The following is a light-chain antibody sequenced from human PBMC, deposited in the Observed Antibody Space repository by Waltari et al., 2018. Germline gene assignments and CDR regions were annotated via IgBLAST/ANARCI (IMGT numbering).Light chain of an antibody. CDR3: QQYNNWWT. CDR1: QSVGTH. Sequence: EIVMTQSPATLSVSPGERATLSCRASQSVGTHLAWFQQKPGQAPRPLIYGASTRATGIPARFSGSGSGTEFTLTISSLQSEDFAVYYCQQYNNWWTFGQGTKVEIK. V-gene: IGKV3-15*01. CDR2: GAS. J-gene: IGKJ1*01.